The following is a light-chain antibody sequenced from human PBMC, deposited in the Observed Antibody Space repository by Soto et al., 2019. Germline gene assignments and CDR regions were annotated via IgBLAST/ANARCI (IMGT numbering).Light chain of an antibody. V-gene: IGKV3-15*01. CDR1: QGVRSY. J-gene: IGKJ3*01. Sequence: EVVMTQSLATLCVSPGETATLSCRASQGVRSYLAWYQQKPGQAPRLLIYSASTRAAGVPARFSGGGSGTEFAVTISSLQPEDSAVYLCQQYNNWPPYPLFGPGTKVDLK. CDR2: SAS. CDR3: QQYNNWPPYPL.